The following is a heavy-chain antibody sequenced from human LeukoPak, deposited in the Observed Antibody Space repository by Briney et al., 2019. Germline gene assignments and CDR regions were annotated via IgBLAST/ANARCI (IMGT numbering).Heavy chain of an antibody. CDR1: GFIFSNYW. CDR2: MKQDGREK. V-gene: IGHV3-7*01. J-gene: IGHJ6*04. Sequence: PGESLRLSCAASGFIFSNYWMSWVRQAPGKGLEGVANMKQDGREKYLVDSVKGRFTISRDNAKNSLYLQMNSLRAEDTAVYYCAELGITMIGGVWGKGTTVTISS. CDR3: AELGITMIGGV. D-gene: IGHD3-10*02.